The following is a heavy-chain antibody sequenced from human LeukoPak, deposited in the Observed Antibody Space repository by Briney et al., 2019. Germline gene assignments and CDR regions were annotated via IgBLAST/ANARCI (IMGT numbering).Heavy chain of an antibody. CDR1: GFTFSSYV. CDR2: ISGSGATR. CDR3: AKQRITDYFDS. D-gene: IGHD5-24*01. V-gene: IGHV3-23*01. Sequence: PGGSLTLSCPASGFTFSSYVMSWVRQAPGKGLEWVSSISGSGATRYYADPVKGRFTISRDNSKKTLYLQVNSLRSDDTAVYYCAKQRITDYFDSWGQGTLVTVS. J-gene: IGHJ4*02.